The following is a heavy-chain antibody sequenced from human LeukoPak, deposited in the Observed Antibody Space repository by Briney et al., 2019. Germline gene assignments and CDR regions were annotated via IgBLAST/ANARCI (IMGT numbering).Heavy chain of an antibody. J-gene: IGHJ5*02. V-gene: IGHV3-23*01. CDR2: ISGSGDDT. D-gene: IGHD3-9*01. CDR1: AFTFSSYA. CDR3: AKDVLGYFDLNWLDP. Sequence: PGGSLRLSCAASAFTFSSYAMSWVRQAPGKGLEWVSAISGSGDDTHYADSVKGRFTISRDNSKNTLYLQMNSLRAEDTAVYYCAKDVLGYFDLNWLDPWGQGTLVTVSS.